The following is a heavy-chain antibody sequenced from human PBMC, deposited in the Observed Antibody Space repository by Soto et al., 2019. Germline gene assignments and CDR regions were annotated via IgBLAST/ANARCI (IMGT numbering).Heavy chain of an antibody. CDR1: GDSVSSNSAG. V-gene: IGHV6-1*01. D-gene: IGHD1-26*01. CDR3: ARGEQYSGRIFDY. CDR2: TYYRSKWYY. Sequence: QTLSLTCAITGDSVSSNSAGWSWVRQSPSRGLEWLGRTYYRSKWYYEYAVSVRGRITINPGTSKNQYSLQLNSVTPEDTAVYFCARGEQYSGRIFDYWGQGTLVTVSS. J-gene: IGHJ4*01.